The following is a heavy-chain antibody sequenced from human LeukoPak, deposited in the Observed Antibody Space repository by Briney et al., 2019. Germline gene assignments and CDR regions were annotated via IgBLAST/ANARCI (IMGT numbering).Heavy chain of an antibody. V-gene: IGHV4-39*01. CDR1: GGSISSSSYY. CDR3: ARVKWRGPTSSGWLDY. D-gene: IGHD6-19*01. CDR2: IYYSGST. J-gene: IGHJ4*02. Sequence: SETLSLTCTVSGGSISSSSYYWGWIRQPPGKGLEWIGSIYYSGSTYYNPSLKSRVTISVDTSKNQFSLQLNSMTPEDTAVYYCARVKWRGPTSSGWLDYWGQGTLVTVSS.